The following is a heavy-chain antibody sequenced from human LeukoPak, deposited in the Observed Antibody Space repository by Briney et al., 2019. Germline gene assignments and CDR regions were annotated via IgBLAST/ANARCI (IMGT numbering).Heavy chain of an antibody. D-gene: IGHD3-10*01. CDR3: ARDLGLRYGSGAYRFDP. Sequence: GGSLRLSCAAYGFSFSTYGMHWVRQAPGKRLESVAVTWYDGSHQYYADSVKGRFTISRDMSNNTLYLQMNNLRVDDTALYYCARDLGLRYGSGAYRFDPWGQGTHVIVSS. CDR1: GFSFSTYG. V-gene: IGHV3-33*08. CDR2: TWYDGSHQ. J-gene: IGHJ5*02.